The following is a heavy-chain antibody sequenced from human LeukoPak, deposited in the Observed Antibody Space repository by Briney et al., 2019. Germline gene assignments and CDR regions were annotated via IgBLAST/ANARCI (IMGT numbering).Heavy chain of an antibody. Sequence: GGSLRLSCAASGFTFSSCWMSWVRQAPGEGLGWVANIKQDGSEKNYVDSVKGRFTISRDNAKNSLYLQMNSLRAEDTAVYYCARGGDIVVVVAAETEYYFDYWGQGTLVTVSS. CDR3: ARGGDIVVVVAAETEYYFDY. CDR1: GFTFSSCW. J-gene: IGHJ4*02. CDR2: IKQDGSEK. D-gene: IGHD2-15*01. V-gene: IGHV3-7*03.